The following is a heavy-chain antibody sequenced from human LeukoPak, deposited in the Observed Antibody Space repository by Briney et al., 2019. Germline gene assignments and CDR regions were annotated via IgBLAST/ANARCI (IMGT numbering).Heavy chain of an antibody. CDR3: ARALGYCSSASCYYFDN. CDR1: GFTVSSNY. V-gene: IGHV3-66*01. CDR2: IYSGGST. J-gene: IGHJ4*02. Sequence: QLVESGGGLVQPGGSLRLSCAASGFTVSSNYMSWVRQAPGKGLEWVSVIYSGGSTYYADSVKGRFAISRDNAKNSLYLQMNSLRAEDTAVYYCARALGYCSSASCYYFDNWGQGTLVTVSS. D-gene: IGHD2-2*01.